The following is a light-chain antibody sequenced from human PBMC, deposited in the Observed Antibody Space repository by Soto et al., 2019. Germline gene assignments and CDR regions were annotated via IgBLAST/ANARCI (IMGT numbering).Light chain of an antibody. Sequence: EIVLTQSPGTLSLSPGERATLSCRASQSVNSNYLAWYQHKPGQAPRLLIYGASSRATGIPDRFTGSGSGTDFPLTISRLESEDFAVYYCQQYGGSPPFTFGQGTKLEIK. J-gene: IGKJ2*01. V-gene: IGKV3-20*01. CDR3: QQYGGSPPFT. CDR1: QSVNSNY. CDR2: GAS.